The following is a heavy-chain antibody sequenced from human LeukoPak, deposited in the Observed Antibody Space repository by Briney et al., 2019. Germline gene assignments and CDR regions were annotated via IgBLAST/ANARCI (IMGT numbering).Heavy chain of an antibody. Sequence: GGSLRLSCVASGFSITNYWMSWVRQAPGKGLEWVSYMSSSGRTIYYADSVKGRFTISRDNAKNSLYLQMNSLRAEDTAVYYCARDRAYYYDSSGYYRGYYFDYWGQGTLVTVSS. D-gene: IGHD3-22*01. CDR3: ARDRAYYYDSSGYYRGYYFDY. V-gene: IGHV3-48*04. CDR2: MSSSGRTI. J-gene: IGHJ4*02. CDR1: GFSITNYW.